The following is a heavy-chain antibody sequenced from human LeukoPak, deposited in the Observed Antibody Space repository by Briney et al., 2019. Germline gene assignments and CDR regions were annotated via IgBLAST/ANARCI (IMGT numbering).Heavy chain of an antibody. V-gene: IGHV3-21*01. Sequence: GGSLRLSCAASGFTFSSYSLNWVRQAPGKGLEWVSSISSSSSYVYYADSVKGRFTISRDNAKNSLYLQMNSLRAEDTAVYYCARERGIVGASDYWGQGTLVTVSS. CDR3: ARERGIVGASDY. CDR1: GFTFSSYS. D-gene: IGHD1-26*01. CDR2: ISSSSSYV. J-gene: IGHJ4*02.